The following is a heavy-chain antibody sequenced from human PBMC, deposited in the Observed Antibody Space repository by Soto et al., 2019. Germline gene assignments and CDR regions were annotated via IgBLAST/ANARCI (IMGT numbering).Heavy chain of an antibody. Sequence: QVQLQQSGPGLLQPSQTLSLTCAISGDSVSSNGVAWNWIRQSPSRGLEWLGRTYYRSKWSNDYALSVRSRITLNPDTYKKHFSLQLNSVTPEDTAVYYCARGKYSSFDIWGQGTTVTVSS. CDR2: TYYRSKWSN. CDR1: GDSVSSNGVA. J-gene: IGHJ3*02. D-gene: IGHD6-13*01. V-gene: IGHV6-1*01. CDR3: ARGKYSSFDI.